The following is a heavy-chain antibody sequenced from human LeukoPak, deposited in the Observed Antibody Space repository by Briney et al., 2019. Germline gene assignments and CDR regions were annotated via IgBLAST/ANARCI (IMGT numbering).Heavy chain of an antibody. Sequence: PSETLSLTCTVSGGSISNFYWSWIRQPPGGGLEWIGYIYYSGTTNYNPPLKSRVTISVDASKNQFSLWLSSVTAADMAVYYCTRLARLTLIRGVTGYHSLDVWGKGTKVTVSS. CDR1: GGSISNFY. J-gene: IGHJ6*04. CDR2: IYYSGTT. V-gene: IGHV4-59*01. CDR3: TRLARLTLIRGVTGYHSLDV. D-gene: IGHD3-10*01.